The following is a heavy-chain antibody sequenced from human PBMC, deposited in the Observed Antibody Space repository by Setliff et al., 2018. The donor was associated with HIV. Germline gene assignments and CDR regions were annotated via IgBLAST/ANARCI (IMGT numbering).Heavy chain of an antibody. V-gene: IGHV3-15*05. D-gene: IGHD3-9*01. CDR1: GGSISTYF. J-gene: IGHJ2*01. Sequence: ETLSLTCTVSGGSISTYFWSWVRQAPGKGLEWIGRIKSKTDGGTTDYAAPVTGRFTISRDDSRNTLYLQMNSMKSDDTATYYCVGHYYDPLTGYYVWFFDVWGRGTLVTVSS. CDR3: VGHYYDPLTGYYVWFFDV. CDR2: IKSKTDGGTT.